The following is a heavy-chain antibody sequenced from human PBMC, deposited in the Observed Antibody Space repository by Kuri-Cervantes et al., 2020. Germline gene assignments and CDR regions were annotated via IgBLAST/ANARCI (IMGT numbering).Heavy chain of an antibody. Sequence: KTSCKASGGTFSSYGISLGRQPPGQGHEWMGGIIPIFGTANYAQTFQGRVTITAAESTSTAYMELSSLRSEDTAVYYFARGTYGDYVDYWGQGTLVTVSS. D-gene: IGHD1-1*01. V-gene: IGHV1-69*01. CDR3: ARGTYGDYVDY. J-gene: IGHJ4*02. CDR2: IIPIFGTA. CDR1: GGTFSSYG.